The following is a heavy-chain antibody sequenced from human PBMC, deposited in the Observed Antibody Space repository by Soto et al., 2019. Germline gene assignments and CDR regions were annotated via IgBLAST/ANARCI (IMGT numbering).Heavy chain of an antibody. CDR3: ARVAVAARPRWYNWFDP. Sequence: QEQLVQSGAEVKKPGASVKVSCMTSGYTFTDYDINWVRQATGQGLEWIGWMNPNSGETGYAQKFQGRVTMTRSLSLSTGYLELSSLTSDDTAIYFCARVAVAARPRWYNWFDPWGQGTLVTVSS. D-gene: IGHD2-15*01. CDR2: MNPNSGET. CDR1: GYTFTDYD. V-gene: IGHV1-8*01. J-gene: IGHJ5*02.